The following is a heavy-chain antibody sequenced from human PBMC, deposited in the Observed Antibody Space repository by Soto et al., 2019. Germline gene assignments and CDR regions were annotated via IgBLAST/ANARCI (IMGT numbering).Heavy chain of an antibody. CDR3: AREAYYYDSSGYPLGRDYYYYYGIDV. Sequence: SVKVSCKASGGTFNSHAISWVRQAPGQGLEWMGGIIPFFKATNYAEKFQGRVTITADEFTSTAYMDLSSLRSEDTAVYYCAREAYYYDSSGYPLGRDYYYYYGIDVWGQGTTVTVSS. CDR1: GGTFNSHA. D-gene: IGHD3-22*01. V-gene: IGHV1-69*13. CDR2: IIPFFKAT. J-gene: IGHJ6*02.